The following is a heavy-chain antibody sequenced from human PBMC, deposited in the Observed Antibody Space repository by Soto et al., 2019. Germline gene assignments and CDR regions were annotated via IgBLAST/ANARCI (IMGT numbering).Heavy chain of an antibody. V-gene: IGHV1-2*02. Sequence: ASVKVSCKASGYSFTGHYIHWVRQAPGQGLEWMGWFNPHSGATNYAASFQGRVTMTRDTSISTAYMELSRLRSDDTAVYYCARGLGYCSNGVCYDAFDVWGQGTMVTVSS. CDR2: FNPHSGAT. CDR3: ARGLGYCSNGVCYDAFDV. J-gene: IGHJ3*01. CDR1: GYSFTGHY. D-gene: IGHD2-8*01.